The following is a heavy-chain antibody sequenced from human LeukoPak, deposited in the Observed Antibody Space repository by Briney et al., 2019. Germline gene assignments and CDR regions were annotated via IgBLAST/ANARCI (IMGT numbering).Heavy chain of an antibody. J-gene: IGHJ4*02. D-gene: IGHD1-26*01. CDR2: IYYSGTT. V-gene: IGHV4-59*01. CDR1: GGSISSYY. Sequence: SETLSLTGTVSGGSISSYYWSWIRQPPGKGLEWIGYIYYSGTTDYNPSLKSRVTISVDTSNNQFSLKVSSVTAADTAVYYCARSSGAYRSFDYWGQGTLVPVSS. CDR3: ARSSGAYRSFDY.